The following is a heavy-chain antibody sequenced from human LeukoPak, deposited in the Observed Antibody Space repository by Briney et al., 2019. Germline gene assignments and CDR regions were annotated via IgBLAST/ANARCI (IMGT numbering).Heavy chain of an antibody. CDR1: RGTFISYA. J-gene: IGHJ5*02. CDR2: VMPIFGTA. CDR3: ARDAPHRYCSSTSCYRGWLDP. D-gene: IGHD2-2*01. Sequence: ASVKVSYKASRGTFISYAISWVRQAPGQGREGMGGVMPIFGTAKYEQKFQGRVTITADESTSTAYMELSSLRSQDTAVYYCARDAPHRYCSSTSCYRGWLDPWGQGTLVTVSS. V-gene: IGHV1-69*13.